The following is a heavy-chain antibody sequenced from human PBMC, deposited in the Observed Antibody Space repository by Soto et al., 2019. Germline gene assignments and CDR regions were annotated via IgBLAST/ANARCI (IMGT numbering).Heavy chain of an antibody. V-gene: IGHV3-21*01. J-gene: IGHJ6*02. D-gene: IGHD3-16*02. CDR2: IGSSSSYI. CDR1: GFTFSSYS. Sequence: GGSLRLSCAASGFTFSSYSMNWVRQAPGKGLEWVSSIGSSSSYIYYADSVKGRFTISRDNAKNSLYLQMNSLRAEDTAVYYCARDLDGSFRGVIVIPLYYYGMDVWGQGTTVTVSS. CDR3: ARDLDGSFRGVIVIPLYYYGMDV.